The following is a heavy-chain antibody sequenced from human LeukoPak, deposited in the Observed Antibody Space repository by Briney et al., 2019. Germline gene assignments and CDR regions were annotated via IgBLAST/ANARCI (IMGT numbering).Heavy chain of an antibody. D-gene: IGHD4-17*01. CDR2: IYSGGNT. CDR3: ARRAGEYSHPYD. Sequence: SGGSLRLSCTVSGFTVSSNAMSWVRQAPGKGLEWVSFIYSGGNTHYSDSVKGRFTISRDNSKNTLYLKMNSLRAEDTAVYYCARRAGEYSHPYDWGQGTLVTVSS. CDR1: GFTVSSNA. J-gene: IGHJ4*02. V-gene: IGHV3-53*01.